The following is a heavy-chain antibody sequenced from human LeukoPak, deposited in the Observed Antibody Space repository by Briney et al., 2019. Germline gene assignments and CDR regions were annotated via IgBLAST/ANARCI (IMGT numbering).Heavy chain of an antibody. CDR1: GYTFTGYY. CDR3: ARDRRSSYYYYYMDV. CDR2: INPNSGGT. J-gene: IGHJ6*03. V-gene: IGHV1-2*02. D-gene: IGHD1-26*01. Sequence: ASVKVSCKASGYTFTGYYMHWVRQAPGQGLEWMGWINPNSGGTNYAQKFQGRVTMTRDTSISTVYMELSRLRSDDTAVYYCARDRRSSYYYYYMDVWGKGTTVTISS.